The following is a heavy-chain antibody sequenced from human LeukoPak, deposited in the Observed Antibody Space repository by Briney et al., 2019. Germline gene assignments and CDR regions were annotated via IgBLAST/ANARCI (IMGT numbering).Heavy chain of an antibody. CDR1: GYTFTSYG. D-gene: IGHD1-1*01. V-gene: IGHV1-18*01. J-gene: IGHJ4*02. CDR2: ISAYNGNT. Sequence: ASVKVSCEASGYTFTSYGISWARQAPGQGLEWMGWISAYNGNTNYAQKLQGRVTMTTDTSTSTAYMELRSLRSDDTAVYYCARYTSLPNFDYWGQGTLVTVSS. CDR3: ARYTSLPNFDY.